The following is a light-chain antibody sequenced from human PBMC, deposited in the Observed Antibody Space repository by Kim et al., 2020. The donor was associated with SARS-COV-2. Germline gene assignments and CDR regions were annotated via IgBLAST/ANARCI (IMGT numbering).Light chain of an antibody. Sequence: SASVGDRVTITCRASQSISSYLHWYQQKPGNAPKLLIYAASSLQSGVPSRFSGCGSGTDFTLTISSLQPEDFATYYCQQSYSTPYSFGQGTKLEI. J-gene: IGKJ2*03. CDR2: AAS. V-gene: IGKV1-39*01. CDR3: QQSYSTPYS. CDR1: QSISSY.